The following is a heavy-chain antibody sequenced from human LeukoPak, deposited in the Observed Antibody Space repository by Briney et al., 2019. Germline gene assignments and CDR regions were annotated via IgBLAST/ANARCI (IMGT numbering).Heavy chain of an antibody. CDR3: ARDGHYDILTGYFQD. Sequence: GGSLRLSCAASGFTVSNYFMSWVRQAPGKGLEWVSVIYSGGSTYYADSVKGRFTISRDNAKNSLYLQMNSLRAEDTAVYYCARDGHYDILTGYFQDWGQGTLVTVSS. D-gene: IGHD3-9*01. CDR1: GFTVSNYF. CDR2: IYSGGST. V-gene: IGHV3-53*01. J-gene: IGHJ1*01.